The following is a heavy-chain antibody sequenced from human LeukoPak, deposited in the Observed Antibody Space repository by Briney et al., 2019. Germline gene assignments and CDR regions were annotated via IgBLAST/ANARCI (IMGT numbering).Heavy chain of an antibody. D-gene: IGHD5/OR15-5a*01. CDR3: ARQIGVSIDY. CDR2: IRFDGSNE. V-gene: IGHV3-30*02. Sequence: GGSLRLSCAASRFTFSNFDMHWVRHAPGKGLELVTFIRFDGSNEYYADSVRGRFPISRDNSKNSLYLQMSSLRPEDTAVYYCARQIGVSIDYWGQGTLVTVSS. J-gene: IGHJ4*02. CDR1: RFTFSNFD.